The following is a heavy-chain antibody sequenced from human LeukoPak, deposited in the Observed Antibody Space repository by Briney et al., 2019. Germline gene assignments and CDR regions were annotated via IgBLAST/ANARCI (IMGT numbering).Heavy chain of an antibody. CDR3: ARSADDTFDV. V-gene: IGHV1-2*02. CDR1: GYTFTGYY. D-gene: IGHD6-19*01. CDR2: INPNSGGT. Sequence: ASVKVSCKVSGYTFTGYYMHWVRQAPGQGLEWMGWINPNSGGTKYAQKFRGRVTLTRDTSISTAYMELSRLRSDDTAVYYCARSADDTFDVWGQGTMVTVSS. J-gene: IGHJ3*01.